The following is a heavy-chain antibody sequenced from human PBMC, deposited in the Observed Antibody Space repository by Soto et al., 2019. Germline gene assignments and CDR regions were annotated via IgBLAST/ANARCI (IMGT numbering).Heavy chain of an antibody. Sequence: SLRLSCAASGFTFSSYWMSWVRQAPGKGLEWVANIKQDGSEKYYVDSVKGRLTISRDNAKNSLYLQMNSLRAEDTAVYYCARVLRDGYNYRFDYWGQGTLVTVSS. V-gene: IGHV3-7*01. D-gene: IGHD5-12*01. CDR1: GFTFSSYW. CDR3: ARVLRDGYNYRFDY. CDR2: IKQDGSEK. J-gene: IGHJ4*02.